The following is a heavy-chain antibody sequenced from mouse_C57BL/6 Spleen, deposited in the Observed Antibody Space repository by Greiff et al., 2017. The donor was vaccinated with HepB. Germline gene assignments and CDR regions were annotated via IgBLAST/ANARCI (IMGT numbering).Heavy chain of an antibody. V-gene: IGHV2-2*01. CDR2: IWSGGST. CDR3: ARNSFAY. CDR1: GFSLTSYG. Sequence: QVQLQQSGPGLVQPSQSLSITCTVSGFSLTSYGVHWVRQSPGQGLEWLGVIWSGGSTDDNAAFISRLSISKDNSKSQVFFKMNSLQADDTAIYYCARNSFAYWGQGTLVTVSA. J-gene: IGHJ3*01.